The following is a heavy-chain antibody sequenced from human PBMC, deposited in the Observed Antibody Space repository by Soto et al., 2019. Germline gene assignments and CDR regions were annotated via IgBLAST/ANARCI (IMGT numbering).Heavy chain of an antibody. V-gene: IGHV4-34*01. D-gene: IGHD3-16*02. CDR3: ARGKLSDYVWGSYRYHFDY. J-gene: IGHJ4*02. CDR2: INHSGST. Sequence: SETLSLTFAVYGGSFIGYYWRWIRQPPGKGLEWIGEINHSGSTNYNPSLKSRVTISVDTSKNQFSLKLSSVTAADTAVYYCARGKLSDYVWGSYRYHFDYWGQGTVVTVSS. CDR1: GGSFIGYY.